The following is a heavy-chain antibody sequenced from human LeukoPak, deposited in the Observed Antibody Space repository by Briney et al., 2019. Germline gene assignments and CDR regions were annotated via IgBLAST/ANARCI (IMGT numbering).Heavy chain of an antibody. CDR1: GFTFSNYA. CDR2: LSGTGGST. CDR3: ARVMTYYYYGMDV. D-gene: IGHD2-8*01. Sequence: GGSLRLSCAASGFTFSNYAMSWVRQAPGKGLEWVSTLSGTGGSTYYADSVKGRFTISRDNSKNTLYLQINSLRAEDTAVYYCARVMTYYYYGMDVWGQGTTVTVSS. V-gene: IGHV3-23*01. J-gene: IGHJ6*02.